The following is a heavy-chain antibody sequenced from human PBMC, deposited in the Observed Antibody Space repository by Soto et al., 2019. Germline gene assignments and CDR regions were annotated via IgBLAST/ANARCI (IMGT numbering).Heavy chain of an antibody. CDR2: IYYSGST. Sequence: SETLSLTCTVSGGSISSGDYYWSWIRQPPGKGLEWIGYIYYSGSTYYNPSLKSRVTISVDTSKNQFSLKLSSVTAADTAVYYCASSELERWFDPWGQGTLVTVSS. D-gene: IGHD1-1*01. CDR3: ASSELERWFDP. CDR1: GGSISSGDYY. J-gene: IGHJ5*02. V-gene: IGHV4-30-4*01.